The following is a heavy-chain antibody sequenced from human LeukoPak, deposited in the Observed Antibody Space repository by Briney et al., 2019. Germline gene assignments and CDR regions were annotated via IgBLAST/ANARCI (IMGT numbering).Heavy chain of an antibody. D-gene: IGHD4/OR15-4a*01. CDR2: ISGDGVSP. J-gene: IGHJ4*02. CDR3: ARDPGAFPYFFDC. V-gene: IGHV3-23*01. CDR1: GFTFNNYA. Sequence: GGALRLSCAASGFTFNNYALTWVRQTPGKGLECVSAISGDGVSPYYADSVRGRFTISRDNSKNTLYLQMNSLRVEDTAVYFCARDPGAFPYFFDCWGQGTLVTVSS.